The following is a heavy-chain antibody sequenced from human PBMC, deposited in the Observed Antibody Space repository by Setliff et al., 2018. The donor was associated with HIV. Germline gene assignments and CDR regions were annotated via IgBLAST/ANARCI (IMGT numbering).Heavy chain of an antibody. V-gene: IGHV4-39*07. CDR1: GGSISSSSYY. CDR3: ARVSRLHPFDP. D-gene: IGHD2-15*01. Sequence: SETLSLTCTVSGGSISSSSYYWGWIRQPPGKGLEWIGSIYYRGSTYYNPSLEGRITMSVDRSKNQFSLRLTSVTAADTAMYYCARVSRLHPFDPWGQGTLVTVSS. J-gene: IGHJ5*02. CDR2: IYYRGST.